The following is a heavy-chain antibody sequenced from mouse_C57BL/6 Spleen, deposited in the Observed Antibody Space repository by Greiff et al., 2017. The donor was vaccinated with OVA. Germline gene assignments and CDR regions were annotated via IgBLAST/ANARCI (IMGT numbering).Heavy chain of an antibody. CDR2: IYPRSGNT. Sequence: QVQLQQSGAELARPGASVKLSCKASGYTFTSYGISWVKQRTGQGLEWIGEIYPRSGNTYYNEKFKGKATLTADKSSSTAYMELRSLTSEDSAVYFCARYRSSYYAMDYWGQGTSDTVSS. V-gene: IGHV1-81*01. J-gene: IGHJ4*01. D-gene: IGHD1-1*01. CDR1: GYTFTSYG. CDR3: ARYRSSYYAMDY.